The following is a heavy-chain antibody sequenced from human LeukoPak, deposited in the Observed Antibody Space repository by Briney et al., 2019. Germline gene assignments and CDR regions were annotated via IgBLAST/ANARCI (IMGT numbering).Heavy chain of an antibody. J-gene: IGHJ4*02. D-gene: IGHD6-6*01. CDR2: INPSGGST. CDR1: GYTFTSSY. Sequence: ASVKVSCKASGYTFTSSYIHWVRQAPGQGLEWMGNINPSGGSTKYAQKFQGRVTMTRDTSISTAYMELSRLRSDDTAVYYCARRGWARQYDYWGQGTLVTVSS. V-gene: IGHV1-2*02. CDR3: ARRGWARQYDY.